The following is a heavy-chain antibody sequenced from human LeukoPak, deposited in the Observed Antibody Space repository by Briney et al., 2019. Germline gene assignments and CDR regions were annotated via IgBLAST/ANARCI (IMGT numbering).Heavy chain of an antibody. CDR1: GFTFSSYS. Sequence: GGSLRLSCAASGFTFSSYSMNWVRQAPGKGLEWVSYISSSSSTIYYADSVKGRFTISRDNAKNSLYLQMNSLRAEDTAVYYCVRGGNYGSFDYWGQGTLVIVSS. CDR3: VRGGNYGSFDY. D-gene: IGHD1-7*01. V-gene: IGHV3-48*04. J-gene: IGHJ4*02. CDR2: ISSSSSTI.